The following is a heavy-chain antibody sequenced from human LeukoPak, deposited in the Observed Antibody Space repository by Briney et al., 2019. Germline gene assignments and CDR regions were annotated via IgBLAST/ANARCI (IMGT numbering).Heavy chain of an antibody. V-gene: IGHV3-72*01. J-gene: IGHJ4*02. CDR3: SRDATGDH. CDR2: SRNRAKSYTT. CDR1: GFTFDDYG. Sequence: GGSLRLSCAASGFTFDDYGMHCVRQAPGKGLEWVGRSRNRAKSYTTDYAASVKGRFTISRDDSKSTLYLQMNSLETEDTAVYYCSRDATGDHWGQGTLVSVSS.